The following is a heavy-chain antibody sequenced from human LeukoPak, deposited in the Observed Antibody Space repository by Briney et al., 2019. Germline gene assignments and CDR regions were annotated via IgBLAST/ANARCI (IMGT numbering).Heavy chain of an antibody. CDR2: ISYDGSNK. CDR3: AKRREGGGYESFDY. V-gene: IGHV3-30*18. CDR1: GFTFSNYG. D-gene: IGHD5-24*01. Sequence: GGSLRLSCAASGFTFSNYGMHWVRQAPGKGLEWVAVISYDGSNKYYADSVKGRFTISRDNSKNTLYLQMNSLRAEDTAVYYCAKRREGGGYESFDYWGQGTLVTVSS. J-gene: IGHJ4*02.